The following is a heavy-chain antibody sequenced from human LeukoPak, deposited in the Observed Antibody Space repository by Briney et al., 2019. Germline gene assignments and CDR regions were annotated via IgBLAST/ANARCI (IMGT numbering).Heavy chain of an antibody. D-gene: IGHD2-21*02. CDR3: AKETWVSRVVVTAAAFDI. CDR2: ISGSGGST. Sequence: GSLRLSCAASGFTFSSYAMSWVRQAPGKGLEWVSAISGSGGSTYYADSVKGRFTISRDNSKNTLYLQMNSLRAEDTAVYYCAKETWVSRVVVTAAAFDIWGQGTMVTVSS. V-gene: IGHV3-23*01. J-gene: IGHJ3*02. CDR1: GFTFSSYA.